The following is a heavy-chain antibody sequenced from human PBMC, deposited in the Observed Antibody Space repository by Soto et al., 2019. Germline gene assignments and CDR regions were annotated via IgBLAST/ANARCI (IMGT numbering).Heavy chain of an antibody. CDR2: INHSGCT. D-gene: IGHD3-3*01. Sequence: SSETLSLTCAVYGGSFSGYYWSWIRQPPGKGLEWIGEINHSGCTYYNPSLKSRVTISVDTSKNLFSLKLSAETAADKAVYYCARGHPGNDDFWTGYLYYFDYWGQGTLVTFAS. CDR3: ARGHPGNDDFWTGYLYYFDY. J-gene: IGHJ4*02. CDR1: GGSFSGYY. V-gene: IGHV4-34*01.